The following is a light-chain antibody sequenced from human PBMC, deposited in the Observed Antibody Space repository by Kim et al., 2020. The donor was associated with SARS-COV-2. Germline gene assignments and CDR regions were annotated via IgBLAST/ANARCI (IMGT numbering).Light chain of an antibody. CDR3: QQRNHWPPLT. CDR1: QNVDNY. J-gene: IGKJ4*01. CDR2: DAV. Sequence: EIVLTQSPTTLSLSPGDRATLFCRASQNVDNYLAWYQQKPGQAPRLLIYDAVNRATGVPLRFSGSGSGTSFSLTISSLQPEDFAVYYCQQRNHWPPLTFGGGTKVDIK. V-gene: IGKV3-11*01.